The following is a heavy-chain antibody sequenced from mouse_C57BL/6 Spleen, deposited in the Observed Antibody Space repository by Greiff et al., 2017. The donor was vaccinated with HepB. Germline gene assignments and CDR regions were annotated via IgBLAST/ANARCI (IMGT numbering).Heavy chain of an antibody. V-gene: IGHV1-82*01. CDR3: ARTYDYLYAMDY. CDR2: IYPGDGDT. J-gene: IGHJ4*01. CDR1: GYAFSSSW. D-gene: IGHD2-4*01. Sequence: QVQLKQSGPELVKPGASVKISCKASGYAFSSSWMNWVKQRPGKGLEWIGRIYPGDGDTNYNGKFKGKATLTADKSSSTAYMQLSSLTSEDSAVYFGARTYDYLYAMDYWGQGTSVTVSS.